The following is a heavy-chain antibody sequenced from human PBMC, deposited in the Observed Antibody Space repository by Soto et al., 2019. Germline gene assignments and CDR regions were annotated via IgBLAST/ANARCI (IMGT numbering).Heavy chain of an antibody. CDR3: AHRRLRYFDWSFDP. J-gene: IGHJ5*02. D-gene: IGHD3-9*01. V-gene: IGHV2-5*02. Sequence: QITFKEFGPTLVKPTQTLTLTCTFSGFSLSTRGVVVGWIRQPPGKALDWLALIFWDDDTRYNPSLNTRLTITKDTTKNQVVRRMTDRDPVDTATYYCAHRRLRYFDWSFDPWGQGTLVTVAS. CDR2: IFWDDDT. CDR1: GFSLSTRGVV.